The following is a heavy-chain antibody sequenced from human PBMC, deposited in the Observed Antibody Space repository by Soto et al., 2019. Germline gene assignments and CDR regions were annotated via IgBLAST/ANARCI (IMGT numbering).Heavy chain of an antibody. D-gene: IGHD2-2*01. J-gene: IGHJ6*03. CDR1: GGSFSGYY. CDR3: ARSRSGVRSTDMDV. V-gene: IGHV4-34*01. Sequence: SETLSLTCAVYGGSFSGYYWSWIRQPPGKGLEWIGEINHSGSTNYNPSLKSRVTISVDTSKNQFSLKLSSVTAADTAVYYCARSRSGVRSTDMDVWGKGTTVTVSS. CDR2: INHSGST.